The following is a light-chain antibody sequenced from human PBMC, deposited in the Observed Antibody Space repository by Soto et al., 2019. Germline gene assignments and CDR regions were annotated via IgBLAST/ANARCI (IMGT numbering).Light chain of an antibody. CDR1: QSIGYY. J-gene: IGKJ5*01. V-gene: IGKV3-20*01. CDR3: QQYGSSIT. Sequence: IVLTQSPGTLSLSPGERATLSCRASQSIGYYLAWYQQKPGQAPRLLIYGASSRATGIPDRFSGSGSGTDFTLTINRLEPEDFAVYYCQQYGSSITFGQGTRLEIK. CDR2: GAS.